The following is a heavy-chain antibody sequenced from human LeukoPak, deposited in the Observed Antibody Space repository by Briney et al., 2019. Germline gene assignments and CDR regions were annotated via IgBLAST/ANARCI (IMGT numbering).Heavy chain of an antibody. CDR3: ARDRNYYDSSGYHRVDY. Sequence: GGSLRLSCAASGFTFSSSWMAWVRQAPGKGLEWVGNIKEDGTAKNYVVSVRGRFTISRDNAKNSLYLQMNSLRAEDTAVYYCARDRNYYDSSGYHRVDYWGQGTLVTVSS. J-gene: IGHJ4*02. V-gene: IGHV3-7*01. CDR2: IKEDGTAK. CDR1: GFTFSSSW. D-gene: IGHD3-22*01.